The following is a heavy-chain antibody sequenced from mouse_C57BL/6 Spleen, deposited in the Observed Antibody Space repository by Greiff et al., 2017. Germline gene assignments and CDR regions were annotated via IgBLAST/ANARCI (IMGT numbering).Heavy chain of an antibody. Sequence: VNVVESGAELVKPGASVKMSCKASGYTFTTYPIEWMKQNHGKSLEWIGNFHPYNDDTKYNEKFKGKATLTVEKSSSTVYLELSRLTSDDSAVYYCARGYYGSSWDYFDYWGQGTTLTVSS. J-gene: IGHJ2*01. V-gene: IGHV1-47*01. CDR2: FHPYNDDT. CDR3: ARGYYGSSWDYFDY. D-gene: IGHD1-1*01. CDR1: GYTFTTYP.